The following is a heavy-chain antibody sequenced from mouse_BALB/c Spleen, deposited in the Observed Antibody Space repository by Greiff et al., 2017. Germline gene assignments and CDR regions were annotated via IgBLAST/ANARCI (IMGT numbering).Heavy chain of an antibody. CDR2: ISSGGSYT. Sequence: EVKLMESGGGLVKPGGSLKLSCAASGFTFSSYAMSWVRQSPEKRLEWVAEISSGGSYTYYPDTVTGRFTISRDNAKNTLYLEMSSLRSEDTAMYYCARDHDYYGSSYEGAMDYWGQGTSVTVSS. CDR3: ARDHDYYGSSYEGAMDY. J-gene: IGHJ4*01. CDR1: GFTFSSYA. V-gene: IGHV5-9-4*01. D-gene: IGHD1-1*01.